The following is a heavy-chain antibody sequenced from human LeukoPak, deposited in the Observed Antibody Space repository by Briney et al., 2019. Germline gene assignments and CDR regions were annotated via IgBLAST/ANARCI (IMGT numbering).Heavy chain of an antibody. CDR3: AKYGGDYYDTYYFDY. V-gene: IGHV3-30*02. D-gene: IGHD3-22*01. J-gene: IGHJ4*02. CDR2: IRYDGSNK. CDR1: GFTFSSYG. Sequence: GGSLRLSCAASGFTFSSYGMHWVRQAPGKGLEWVAFIRYDGSNKYYADSVKGRFTISRDNSKNTLYLQMNSLRAEDTAVYYCAKYGGDYYDTYYFDYWGQGTLVTVSS.